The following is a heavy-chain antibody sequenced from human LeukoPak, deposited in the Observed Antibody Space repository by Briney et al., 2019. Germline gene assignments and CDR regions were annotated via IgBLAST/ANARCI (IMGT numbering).Heavy chain of an antibody. CDR3: VRPMTTTRNFEH. CDR2: ISFDGKNK. D-gene: IGHD1-1*01. J-gene: IGHJ4*02. CDR1: GFTFSSQP. V-gene: IGHV3-30*03. Sequence: GRSLRLSCAASGFTFSSQPMHWVRQTPGKGLEWVALISFDGKNKFYGDSVIGRFTISRDNTKNTLFLQMNSLRAEDMGVYYWVRPMTTTRNFEHWGQGTLVTVSS.